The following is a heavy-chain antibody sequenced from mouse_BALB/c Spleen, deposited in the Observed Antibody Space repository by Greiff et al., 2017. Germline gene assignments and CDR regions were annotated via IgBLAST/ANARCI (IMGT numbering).Heavy chain of an antibody. CDR1: GYSITSDYA. D-gene: IGHD1-2*01. Sequence: DVKLQESGPGLVKPSQSLSLTCTVTGYSITSDYAWNWIRQFPGNKLEWMGYISYSGSTSYNPSLKSRISITRDTSKNQFFLQLNSVTTEDTATYYCARRLITTATGGYFDVWGAGTTVTVSS. J-gene: IGHJ1*01. CDR3: ARRLITTATGGYFDV. V-gene: IGHV3-2*02. CDR2: ISYSGST.